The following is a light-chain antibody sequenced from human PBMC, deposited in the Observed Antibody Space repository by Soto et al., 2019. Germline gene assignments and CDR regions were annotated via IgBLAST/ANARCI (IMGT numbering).Light chain of an antibody. CDR3: QQTSTAPFT. J-gene: IGKJ3*01. CDR1: QSISTF. V-gene: IGKV1-39*01. CDR2: SAS. Sequence: DIKMTQSPSSLSASIGDRVTMTCRASQSISTFLNWYRQRPGKAPELLIYSASILQSGFPSRFSGSGSRRDFTLTISSLQREDFATYFCQQTSTAPFTFGPGTKVDI.